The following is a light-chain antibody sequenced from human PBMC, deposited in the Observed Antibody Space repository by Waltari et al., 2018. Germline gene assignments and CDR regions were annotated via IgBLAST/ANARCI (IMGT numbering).Light chain of an antibody. Sequence: EIVMTQSPATLSASPGERATLSCRASQSVSSNLAWYQQKPGQAPRLLIYGASTRATGISARFSGSGSGTEFTLTISSLQSEDFAVYYCQQYNNWPPLTFGGGTKVEIK. CDR3: QQYNNWPPLT. CDR2: GAS. J-gene: IGKJ4*01. CDR1: QSVSSN. V-gene: IGKV3-15*01.